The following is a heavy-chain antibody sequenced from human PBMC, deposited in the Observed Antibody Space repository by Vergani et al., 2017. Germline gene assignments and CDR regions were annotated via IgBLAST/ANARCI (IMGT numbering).Heavy chain of an antibody. CDR2: IYPADSDT. D-gene: IGHD1-1*01. Sequence: EVELVQSGPEMRKPGESLKISCKGSEYSFGNYWIGWVRQVPGKGLEWIGIIYPADSDTRYSPSFQGQVTISADKSISTAFLQWDSLKASDTALYYCARHTTYTESWGQGTLVTVS. CDR3: ARHTTYTES. V-gene: IGHV5-51*01. J-gene: IGHJ5*02. CDR1: EYSFGNYW.